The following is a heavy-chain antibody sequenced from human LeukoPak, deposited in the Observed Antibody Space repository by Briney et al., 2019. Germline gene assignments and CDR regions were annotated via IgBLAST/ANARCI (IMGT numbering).Heavy chain of an antibody. CDR3: ARDIRKDYYDSSGKFDY. CDR2: ISYSGRT. J-gene: IGHJ4*02. D-gene: IGHD3-22*01. Sequence: SETLSLTCSVSGGSISSSSYYWAWIRQPPGKGLEWIGSISYSGRTSYNPSLKSRVTISVDSSKNQFSLKLSSVTAADTAVYYCARDIRKDYYDSSGKFDYWGQGTLVTVSS. CDR1: GGSISSSSYY. V-gene: IGHV4-39*07.